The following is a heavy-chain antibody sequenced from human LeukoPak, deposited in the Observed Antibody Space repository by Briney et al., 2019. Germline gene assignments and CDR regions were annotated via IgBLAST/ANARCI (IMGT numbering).Heavy chain of an antibody. CDR3: ARGLSHGFDY. V-gene: IGHV4-34*01. Sequence: SETLSLTCAVYGGPFSGYYWSWIRQPPGKGLEWIGEINHSGSTNYNPSLKSRVTISVDTSKNQFSLKLSSVTAADTAVYYCARGLSHGFDYWGQGSLVTVSS. CDR1: GGPFSGYY. CDR2: INHSGST. J-gene: IGHJ4*02.